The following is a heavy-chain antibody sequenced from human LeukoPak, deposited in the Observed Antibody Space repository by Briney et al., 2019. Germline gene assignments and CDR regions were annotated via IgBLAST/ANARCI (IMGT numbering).Heavy chain of an antibody. Sequence: GASVKVSCKASGYTFTSYGISWVRQAPGQGLEWMGWISAYNGNTNYAQKLQGRVTMTTDTSTSTAYMELRSLRSDDTAVYYCAKTHNGCSSTSCPSYDYYYMDVWGKGATVTISS. J-gene: IGHJ6*03. CDR1: GYTFTSYG. CDR3: AKTHNGCSSTSCPSYDYYYMDV. D-gene: IGHD2-2*01. V-gene: IGHV1-18*01. CDR2: ISAYNGNT.